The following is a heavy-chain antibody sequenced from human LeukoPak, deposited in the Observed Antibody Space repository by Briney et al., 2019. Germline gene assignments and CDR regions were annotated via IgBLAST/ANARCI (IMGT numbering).Heavy chain of an antibody. CDR3: ANLLSSRSNNWFDP. CDR2: IIPILGIA. J-gene: IGHJ5*02. Sequence: ASVKVSCKASGGTFSSYAISWVRQAPGQGLEWMGRIIPILGIANYAQKFQGRVTITADKSTSTAYMELSSLRSEDTAVYYCANLLSSRSNNWFDPWGQGTLVTVSS. D-gene: IGHD3-9*01. CDR1: GGTFSSYA. V-gene: IGHV1-69*04.